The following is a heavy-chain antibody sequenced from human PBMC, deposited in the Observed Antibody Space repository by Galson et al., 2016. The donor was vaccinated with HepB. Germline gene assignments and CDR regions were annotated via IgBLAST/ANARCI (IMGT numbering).Heavy chain of an antibody. V-gene: IGHV3-48*02. CDR2: ISGGSSTF. D-gene: IGHD1-26*01. CDR3: ARVGGATNDY. CDR1: GFTFSNYD. J-gene: IGHJ4*02. Sequence: SLRLSCAASGFTFSNYDMDWVRQAPGKGLEWVSYISGGSSTFYYADAVKGLITISRDNAKNSHYLKMNSLRDEDAAVYYCARVGGATNDYWGRGTLVTVSS.